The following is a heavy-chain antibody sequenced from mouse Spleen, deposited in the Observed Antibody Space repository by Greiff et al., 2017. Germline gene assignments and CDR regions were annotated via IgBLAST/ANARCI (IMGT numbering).Heavy chain of an antibody. J-gene: IGHJ2*01. V-gene: IGHV1-19*01. CDR2: INPYNGGT. CDR3: ARETYGNYPSFDY. Sequence: EVQLQQSGPVLVKPGASVKMSCKASGYTFTDYYMNWVKQSHGKSLEWIGVINPYNGGTSYNQKFKGKATLTVDKSSSTAYMELNSLTSEDSAVYYCARETYGNYPSFDYWGQGTTLTVSS. D-gene: IGHD2-1*01. CDR1: GYTFTDYY.